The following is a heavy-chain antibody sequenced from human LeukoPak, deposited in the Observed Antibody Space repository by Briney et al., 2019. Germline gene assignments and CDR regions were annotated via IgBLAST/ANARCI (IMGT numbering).Heavy chain of an antibody. V-gene: IGHV4-34*01. J-gene: IGHJ4*02. CDR1: GGSFSGYY. Sequence: SETLSLTCAVYGGSFSGYYWSWIRQPPGKGLEWIGEINHSGSTNYNPSLKSRVTISVDTSKNQFSLKLSSVTAADTAVYYCARCGFWSGYTTLVYWGQGTLVTVSS. CDR2: INHSGST. D-gene: IGHD3-3*01. CDR3: ARCGFWSGYTTLVY.